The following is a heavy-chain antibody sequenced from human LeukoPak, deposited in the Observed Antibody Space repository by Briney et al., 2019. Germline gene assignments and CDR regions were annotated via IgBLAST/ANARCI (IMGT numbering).Heavy chain of an antibody. D-gene: IGHD1-14*01. V-gene: IGHV3-7*01. Sequence: GGSLRLSCAASGFTFSSYWMSWVRQAPGKGLEWVANIKQDGSEKYYVDSVKGRFTISRDSAKNSLYLQMNSLRAEDTAVYYCATPGPLSDDYYYYMDVWGKGTTVTVSS. J-gene: IGHJ6*03. CDR3: ATPGPLSDDYYYYMDV. CDR1: GFTFSSYW. CDR2: IKQDGSEK.